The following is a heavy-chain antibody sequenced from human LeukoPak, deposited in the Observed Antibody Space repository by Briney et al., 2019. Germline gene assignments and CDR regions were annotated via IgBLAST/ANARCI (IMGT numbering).Heavy chain of an antibody. CDR1: GGSISSYY. Sequence: SETLSLTCTVSGGSISSYYWSWIRQPPGKGLEGIGYIYYSGSTNYNPSLKSRVTISVDTSKNQFSLKLSSVTAADTAVYYCARENGRFQGRGYSGYALGRWGQGTLVTVSS. J-gene: IGHJ4*02. CDR3: ARENGRFQGRGYSGYALGR. CDR2: IYYSGST. V-gene: IGHV4-59*01. D-gene: IGHD5-12*01.